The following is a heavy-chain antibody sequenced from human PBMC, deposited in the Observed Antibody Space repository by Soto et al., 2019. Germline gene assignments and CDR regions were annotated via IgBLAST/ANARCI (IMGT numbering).Heavy chain of an antibody. J-gene: IGHJ4*02. CDR2: ISGSGGST. D-gene: IGHD3-22*01. CDR1: GFTFSSYA. V-gene: IGHV3-23*01. CDR3: AKVLDYYDSSGPYG. Sequence: GGSLRLSCAASGFTFSSYAMSWVRQAPGKGLEWVSAISGSGGSTYYADSGKGRFTISRDNSKNTLYLQMNSLRAEDTAVYYCAKVLDYYDSSGPYGWGQGTLVTVSS.